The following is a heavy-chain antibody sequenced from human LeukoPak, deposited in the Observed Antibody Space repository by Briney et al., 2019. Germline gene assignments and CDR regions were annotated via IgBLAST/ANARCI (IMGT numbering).Heavy chain of an antibody. J-gene: IGHJ4*02. V-gene: IGHV1-18*04. CDR1: GYTFTSYY. D-gene: IGHD4-23*01. Sequence: ASVKVSCKASGYTFTSYYMHWVRQAPGQGLEWMGWISAYNGNTNYAQKLQGRVTMTTDTSTSTAYMELRSLRSDDTAVYYCARFKFNGGKDYWGQGTLVTVSS. CDR3: ARFKFNGGKDY. CDR2: ISAYNGNT.